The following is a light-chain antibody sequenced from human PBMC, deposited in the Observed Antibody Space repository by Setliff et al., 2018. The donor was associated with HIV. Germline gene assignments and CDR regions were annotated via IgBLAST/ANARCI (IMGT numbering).Light chain of an antibody. CDR3: CSYAGSSTPYV. J-gene: IGLJ1*01. CDR1: SSDVGGYNY. CDR2: DVT. V-gene: IGLV2-23*02. Sequence: QSALTQPASVSGSPGQSITISCTGTSSDVGGYNYVSWYQQHPGKAPKLMIYDVTKRPSGVSNRFSGSKSGNTVSLTISGLQAEDEADYYCCSYAGSSTPYVFGTGTKVTVL.